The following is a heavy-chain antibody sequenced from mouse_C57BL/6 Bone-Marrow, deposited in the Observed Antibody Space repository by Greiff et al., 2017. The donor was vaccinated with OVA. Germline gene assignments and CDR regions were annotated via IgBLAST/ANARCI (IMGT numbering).Heavy chain of an antibody. V-gene: IGHV1-80*01. Sequence: QVQLKESGAELVKPGASVTLSCKASGYAFSGYGMNWVKQGPGQGLEWIGQFYPGIGVPTYNEKFKGKATLTAAKSSSTAYMQLSSLTSEDSPVYVCARNYGSSYWYFDGWGTGTTVTVSS. CDR3: ARNYGSSYWYFDG. J-gene: IGHJ1*03. CDR1: GYAFSGYG. CDR2: FYPGIGVP. D-gene: IGHD1-1*01.